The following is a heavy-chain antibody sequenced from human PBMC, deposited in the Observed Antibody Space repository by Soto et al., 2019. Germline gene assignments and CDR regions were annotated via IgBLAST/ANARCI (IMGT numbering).Heavy chain of an antibody. CDR2: VXYSGSX. J-gene: IGHJ4*02. CDR3: ARQTGGFGYYLAY. V-gene: IGHV4-39*01. Sequence: LSCAASGFTFSSHAMGWLRQAPGTGPEWIGAVXYSGSXYSYQSLNGRVXISVDTSXXHFSLNLRYVTAEDTAVYYCARQTGGFGYYLAYWGKGALVTVYS. CDR1: GFTFSSHA. D-gene: IGHD3-16*01.